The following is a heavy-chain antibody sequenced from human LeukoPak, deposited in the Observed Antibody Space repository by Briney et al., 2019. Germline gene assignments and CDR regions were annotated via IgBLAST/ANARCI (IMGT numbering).Heavy chain of an antibody. Sequence: GGSLRLSCAASGFTFSIYGMSWVRQAPGRGLEWVSAISGSGGSTYYADSVKGRFTISRDNAKNSLYLQMNSLRAEDTAVYYCARDYQLEEYYYMDVWGKGTTVTVSS. CDR2: ISGSGGST. CDR3: ARDYQLEEYYYMDV. D-gene: IGHD2-2*01. CDR1: GFTFSIYG. V-gene: IGHV3-23*01. J-gene: IGHJ6*03.